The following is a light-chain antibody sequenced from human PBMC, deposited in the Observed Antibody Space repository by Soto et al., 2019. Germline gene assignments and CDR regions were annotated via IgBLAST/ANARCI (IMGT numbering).Light chain of an antibody. J-gene: IGKJ5*01. CDR2: DAS. V-gene: IGKV1-5*01. Sequence: DIQMTQSPSTLSASLVYKVTITFRASQSISSWLAWYQQKPGKAPKLLIYDASNLESGVPSRFSGSGSGTEFTLTISSLQPDDFATYYCQQYNSYPITFGQGTRLEIK. CDR3: QQYNSYPIT. CDR1: QSISSW.